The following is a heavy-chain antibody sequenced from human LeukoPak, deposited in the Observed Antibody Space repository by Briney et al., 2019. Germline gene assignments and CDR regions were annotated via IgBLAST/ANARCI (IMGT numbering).Heavy chain of an antibody. D-gene: IGHD4-23*01. CDR1: GFTFKNYV. CDR2: ITGSGATT. Sequence: QTGGSLRLSCEASGFTFKNYVMSWVRQAPGKGLEWVSGITGSGATTYYADSVRGRFTISRDNSKNTLYLQMNSLRVDDTAVYYCARSRTGTVVTPWDYWGQGTLVTVSS. J-gene: IGHJ4*02. V-gene: IGHV3-23*01. CDR3: ARSRTGTVVTPWDY.